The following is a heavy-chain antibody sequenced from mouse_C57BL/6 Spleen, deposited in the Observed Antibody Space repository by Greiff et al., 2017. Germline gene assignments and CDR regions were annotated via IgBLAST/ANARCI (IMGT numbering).Heavy chain of an antibody. V-gene: IGHV1-50*01. J-gene: IGHJ3*01. CDR1: GYTFTSYW. D-gene: IGHD1-1*01. Sequence: QVQLQQPGAELVKPGASVKLSCKASGYTFTSYWMQWVKQRPGQGLEWIGEIDPSDSYTNYNQKFKGKATLTVDTSSSTAYMQLSSLTSEDSAVYYCARVPGSSPAWFAYWGQGTLVTVSA. CDR3: ARVPGSSPAWFAY. CDR2: IDPSDSYT.